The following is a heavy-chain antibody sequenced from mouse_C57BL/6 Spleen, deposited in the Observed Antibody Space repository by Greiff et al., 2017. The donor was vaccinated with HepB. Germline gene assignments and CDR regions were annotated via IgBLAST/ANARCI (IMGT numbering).Heavy chain of an antibody. CDR2: ISYSGST. D-gene: IGHD2-1*01. CDR1: GYSITSDY. V-gene: IGHV3-8*01. CDR3: ARAYGNLYYAMDY. J-gene: IGHJ4*01. Sequence: DVKLVESGPGLAKPSQTLSLTCSVTGYSITSDYWNWIRKFPGNKLEYMGYISYSGSTYYNPSLKSRISITRDTSKNQYYLQLNSVTTEDTATYYCARAYGNLYYAMDYWGQGTSVTVSS.